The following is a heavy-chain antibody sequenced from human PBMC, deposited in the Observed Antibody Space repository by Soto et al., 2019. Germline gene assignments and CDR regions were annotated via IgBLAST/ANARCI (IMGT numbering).Heavy chain of an antibody. D-gene: IGHD3-9*01. CDR2: INSGGGTT. CDR1: GFTFSSYW. CDR3: AKGALGYYDILTGNWFDP. J-gene: IGHJ5*02. Sequence: GGSLRLSCAASGFTFSSYWMHWFRQAPGKGLMWVSRINSGGGTTTYADSVKGRFTISRDNSKNTLYLQMNSLRAEDTAVYYCAKGALGYYDILTGNWFDPWGQGTLVTVSS. V-gene: IGHV3-74*01.